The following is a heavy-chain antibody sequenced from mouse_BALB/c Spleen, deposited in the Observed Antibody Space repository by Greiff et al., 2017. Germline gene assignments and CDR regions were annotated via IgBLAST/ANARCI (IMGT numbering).Heavy chain of an antibody. CDR1: GFTFNTNA. V-gene: IGHV10S3*01. Sequence: EVQLVETGGGLVQPKGSLKLSCAASGFTFNTNAMNWVRQAPGKGLEWVARIRSKSNNYATYYADSVKDRFTISRDDSQSMLYLQMNNLKTEDTAMYYCVRDAKRVMDYWGQGTSVTVSS. J-gene: IGHJ4*01. CDR2: IRSKSNNYAT. CDR3: VRDAKRVMDY.